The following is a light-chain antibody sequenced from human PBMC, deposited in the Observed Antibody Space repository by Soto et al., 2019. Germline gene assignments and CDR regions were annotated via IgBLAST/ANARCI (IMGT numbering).Light chain of an antibody. CDR2: DAS. CDR3: QQYSNWPIT. CDR1: QSVSSY. J-gene: IGKJ5*01. V-gene: IGKV3-11*01. Sequence: EIVLPQSPATLSLSPGERATPSCRASQSVSSYLAWYQQKPGQAPRLLIYDASNRATGIPARFSGSGSGTDFTLTISGLEPEDFAVYYCQQYSNWPITFGQGTRLEV.